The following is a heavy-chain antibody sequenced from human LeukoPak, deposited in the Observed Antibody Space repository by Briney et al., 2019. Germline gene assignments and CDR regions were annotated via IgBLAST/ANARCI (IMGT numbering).Heavy chain of an antibody. V-gene: IGHV3-15*01. CDR2: IKSKTDGGTT. D-gene: IGHD3-22*01. CDR3: TTDQIVVVTPSFDY. Sequence: ETLSLTCTVSGYSISSGYYWGWIRQPPGKGLEWVGRIKSKTDGGTTDYAAPVKGRFTISRDDSKNTLYLQMKSLKTEDTAVYYCTTDQIVVVTPSFDYWGQGTLVTVSS. J-gene: IGHJ4*02. CDR1: GYSISSGYY.